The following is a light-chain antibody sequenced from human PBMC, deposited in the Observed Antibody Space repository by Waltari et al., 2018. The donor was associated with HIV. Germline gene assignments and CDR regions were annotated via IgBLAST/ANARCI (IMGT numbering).Light chain of an antibody. CDR2: GNS. V-gene: IGLV1-40*01. Sequence: QSVLTQPPSVSGAPGQRVTISCTGSSSNIGAGYDVPWYQQLPGTAPKLLIYGNSNRPSGVPDRFSGSKSGTSASLAITGLQAEDVADYYCQSYDSSLSGSVVFGGGTKLTVL. J-gene: IGLJ2*01. CDR1: SSNIGAGYD. CDR3: QSYDSSLSGSVV.